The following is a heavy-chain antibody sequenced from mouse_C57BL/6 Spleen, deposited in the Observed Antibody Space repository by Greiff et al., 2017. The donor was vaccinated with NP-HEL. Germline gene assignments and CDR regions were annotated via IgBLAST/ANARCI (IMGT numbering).Heavy chain of an antibody. V-gene: IGHV5-4*01. CDR1: GFTFSSYA. CDR3: AREALNYGSSHWYFDV. J-gene: IGHJ1*03. CDR2: ISDGGSYT. Sequence: ESGGGLVKPGGSLKLSCAASGFTFSSYAMSWVRQTPEKRLEWVATISDGGSYTYYPDNVKGRFTISRDNAKNNLYLQMSHLKSEDTAMYYCAREALNYGSSHWYFDVWGTGTTVTVSS. D-gene: IGHD1-1*01.